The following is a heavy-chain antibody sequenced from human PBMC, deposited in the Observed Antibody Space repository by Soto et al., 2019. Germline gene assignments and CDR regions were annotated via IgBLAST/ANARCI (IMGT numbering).Heavy chain of an antibody. CDR1: GLTFTSSS. J-gene: IGHJ4*02. Sequence: QVQLVQSGGGVVQAGNSLRLSCTASGLTFTSSSFHWVRQAPGKGLEWVAVISENGGRQYSTESVRGRFLISRDSSKNTVYLQMNSLRPEDTGVYFCARRLATTVSALGYWGQGALVTVSS. V-gene: IGHV3-30-3*01. D-gene: IGHD4-17*01. CDR2: ISENGGRQ. CDR3: ARRLATTVSALGY.